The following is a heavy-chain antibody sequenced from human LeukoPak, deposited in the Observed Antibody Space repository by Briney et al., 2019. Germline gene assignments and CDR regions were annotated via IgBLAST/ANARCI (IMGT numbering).Heavy chain of an antibody. CDR2: ISYDGSNK. V-gene: IGHV3-30-3*01. CDR3: ERDRATGRFDF. J-gene: IGHJ4*02. CDR1: GFTFSSYA. Sequence: PGGSLRLSCAASGFTFSSYARRWVRQAPGKRLEWVAVISYDGSNKYYADSVKGRFTISRDNSKSTLYLQMTSLRAEDTVVYYCERDRATGRFDFWGQGTLVTVSS. D-gene: IGHD1-1*01.